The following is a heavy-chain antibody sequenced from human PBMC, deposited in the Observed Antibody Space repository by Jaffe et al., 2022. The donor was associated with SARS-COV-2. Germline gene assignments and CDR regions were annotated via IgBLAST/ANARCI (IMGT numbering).Heavy chain of an antibody. J-gene: IGHJ6*02. CDR3: ARRRSELWSQPGQQLVGGMDV. V-gene: IGHV3-21*01. CDR1: GFTFSSYS. D-gene: IGHD6-13*01. Sequence: EVQLVESGGGLVKPGGSLRLSCAASGFTFSSYSMNWVRQAPGKGLEWVSSISSSSSYIYYADSVKGRFTISRDNAKNSLYLQMNSLRAEDTAVYYCARRRSELWSQPGQQLVGGMDVWGQGTTVTVTS. CDR2: ISSSSSYI.